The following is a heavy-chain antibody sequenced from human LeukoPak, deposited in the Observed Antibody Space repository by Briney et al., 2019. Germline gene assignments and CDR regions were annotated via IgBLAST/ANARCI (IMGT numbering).Heavy chain of an antibody. D-gene: IGHD2-2*01. CDR2: IYYSGST. J-gene: IGHJ6*03. CDR3: ARTPVGYCSSTSCRYYYYYMDV. Sequence: PSETLSLTCTVPGGSISSYYWSWIRQPPGKGLEWIGYIYYSGSTNYNPSLKIRVTISVDTSKNQFSLKLSSVTAADTAVYYCARTPVGYCSSTSCRYYYYYMDVWGKGTTVTVSS. V-gene: IGHV4-59*01. CDR1: GGSISSYY.